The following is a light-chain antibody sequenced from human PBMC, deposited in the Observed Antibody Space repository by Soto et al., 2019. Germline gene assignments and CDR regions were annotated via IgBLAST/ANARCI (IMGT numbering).Light chain of an antibody. V-gene: IGKV3-11*01. CDR2: DAS. Sequence: EIVLTQSPATLSLSPGERATLSCRASQSVSSYLAWYQQKPGQAPRLLIYDASNRATGIPARFSGSGSGTDFTLTNSSLEPEDCAVYYCQQRSNWPPTFGQGTKVEIK. J-gene: IGKJ1*01. CDR3: QQRSNWPPT. CDR1: QSVSSY.